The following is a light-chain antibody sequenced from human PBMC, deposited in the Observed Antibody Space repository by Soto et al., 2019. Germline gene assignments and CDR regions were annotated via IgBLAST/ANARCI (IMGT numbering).Light chain of an antibody. CDR1: ISDVGFYAR. CDR3: SSYTSSSTYV. Sequence: QSALTQPPSVSGSPGQSVTISCTGTISDVGFYARVSWYQQPPGTAPKPLIYDVTSRPSGVPDRFSGSQSGKTASLTISGLRTEDEADYYCSSYTSSSTYVFGPGTKVTVL. J-gene: IGLJ1*01. CDR2: DVT. V-gene: IGLV2-18*02.